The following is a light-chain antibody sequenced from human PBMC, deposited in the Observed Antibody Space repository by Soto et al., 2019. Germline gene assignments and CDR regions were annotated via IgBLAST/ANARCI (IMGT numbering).Light chain of an antibody. J-gene: IGLJ2*01. V-gene: IGLV4-69*01. Sequence: QSVLTQSPSASASLGASVKLTCTLSSEHSSYAIAWHQQQPEKGPRYLMKVNSDGSHSKGDGIPDRFSGSSSGAERYLTISSLQSEDEADYYCQTWGTGVVFGGGTKLTVL. CDR1: SEHSSYA. CDR2: VNSDGSH. CDR3: QTWGTGVV.